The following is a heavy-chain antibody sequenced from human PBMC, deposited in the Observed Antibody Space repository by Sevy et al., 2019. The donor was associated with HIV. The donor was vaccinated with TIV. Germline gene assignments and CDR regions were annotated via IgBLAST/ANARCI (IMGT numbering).Heavy chain of an antibody. D-gene: IGHD3-22*01. J-gene: IGHJ3*02. V-gene: IGHV3-30-3*01. CDR1: GFTFSSYA. CDR2: ISYDGSNK. CDR3: AREDYYYDSSGYYPDAFDI. Sequence: GGSLRLSCAASGFTFSSYAMHWVRQAPGKGLEWVAVISYDGSNKYYADSVKGRFTISRDNSKNTLYLQMNSLRAEDTAVYYCAREDYYYDSSGYYPDAFDIWGQGTMVTVSS.